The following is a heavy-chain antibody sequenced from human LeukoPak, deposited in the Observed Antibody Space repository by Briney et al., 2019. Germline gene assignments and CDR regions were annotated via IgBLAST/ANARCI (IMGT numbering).Heavy chain of an antibody. J-gene: IGHJ6*02. CDR3: AREDHDYFAMDV. V-gene: IGHV4-31*03. CDR2: IYYRGNT. CDR1: GGSINSGGYY. Sequence: SETLSLTCTVSGGSINSGGYYWSWIRQHPGKGLEWLGYIYYRGNTHYNSSLKSRVTISVDTSKNQFSLRLNSVTAADSAVYYCAREDHDYFAMDVWGQGTTVTVSS.